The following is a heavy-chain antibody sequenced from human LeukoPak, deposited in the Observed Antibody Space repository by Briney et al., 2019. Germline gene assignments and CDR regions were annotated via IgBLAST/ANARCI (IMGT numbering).Heavy chain of an antibody. CDR2: ISGSGGST. CDR1: GFTFSSYA. J-gene: IGHJ4*02. D-gene: IGHD6-13*01. CDR3: AKWMEGGAVTLAAAANY. Sequence: PGGSLRLSCAASGFTFSSYAMSWVRQAPGKGLEWVSAISGSGGSTYYADSVKGRFTISRDNSKNTLYLQMNSLRAEDTAVYYCAKWMEGGAVTLAAAANYWGQGTLVTVSS. V-gene: IGHV3-23*01.